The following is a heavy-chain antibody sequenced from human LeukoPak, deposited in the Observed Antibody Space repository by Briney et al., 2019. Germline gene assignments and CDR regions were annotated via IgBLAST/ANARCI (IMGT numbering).Heavy chain of an antibody. CDR3: ARLMVAGRWGDY. J-gene: IGHJ4*02. Sequence: GGSLRLSCAAAGFTFSSYWMSWGRQAPRKGLGWVANIKQDGSEKYYVDSVKGRFTISRDNAKNSLYLQMNSLRAEDTAVYYCARLMVAGRWGDYWGQGTLVTVSS. CDR1: GFTFSSYW. V-gene: IGHV3-7*01. CDR2: IKQDGSEK. D-gene: IGHD6-19*01.